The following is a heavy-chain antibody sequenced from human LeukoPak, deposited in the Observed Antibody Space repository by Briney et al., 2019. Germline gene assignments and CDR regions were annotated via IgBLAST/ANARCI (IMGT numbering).Heavy chain of an antibody. CDR3: AKASWVSSADAVL. V-gene: IGHV3-23*01. D-gene: IGHD3-16*01. CDR1: GFIFRDYA. Sequence: PGGSLRLSCVSSGFIFRDYAMSWVRQAPAGGLEWVSRLRGDGETFYTDSVEGRFTLSSDHSRNTVYLQLNNVRVEDTAVYYCAKASWVSSADAVLWGQGTLVTVS. CDR2: LRGDGET. J-gene: IGHJ4*02.